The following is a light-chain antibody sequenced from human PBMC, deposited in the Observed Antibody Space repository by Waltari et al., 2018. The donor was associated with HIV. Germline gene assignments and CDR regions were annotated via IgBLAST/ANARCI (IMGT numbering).Light chain of an antibody. CDR3: CSYAGSSTLL. J-gene: IGLJ3*02. CDR2: DVS. CDR1: SSDVGGYTY. Sequence: QSALTRPASVSGSPGQSIPLSCTGASSDVGGYTYVSWYQHHPGKAPKLMIYDVSERPSGVSNRFSGSKSGNTASLTISGLQAEDEADYYCCSYAGSSTLLFGGGTKVTVL. V-gene: IGLV2-23*02.